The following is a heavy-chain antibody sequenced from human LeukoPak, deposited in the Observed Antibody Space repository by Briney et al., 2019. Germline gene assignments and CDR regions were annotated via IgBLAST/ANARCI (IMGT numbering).Heavy chain of an antibody. V-gene: IGHV3-23*01. J-gene: IGHJ5*02. CDR1: GFTFSSYA. CDR3: AKDPVQLEAPYSWFDP. CDR2: ISGSGGST. D-gene: IGHD1-1*01. Sequence: GGSLRLSCAASGFTFSSYAMSWVRQAPGKGLEWVSAISGSGGSTYYADSVKGRFTISRDNSKNTLYLQMNSLRAEDTAVYYCAKDPVQLEAPYSWFDPWGQGTLVTVSS.